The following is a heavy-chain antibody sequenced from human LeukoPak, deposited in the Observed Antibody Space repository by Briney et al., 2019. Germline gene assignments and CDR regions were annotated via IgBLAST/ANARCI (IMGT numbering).Heavy chain of an antibody. CDR2: ISGSGGST. Sequence: PGGSLRLSCAASGFTFSSYAMSWVRQAPGKGLEWVSAISGSGGSTYYADSVKGRFTISRDNSKNALYLQMNSLRAEDTAVYYCAKPRSGYSYGYPGTGDYWGQGTLVTVSS. J-gene: IGHJ4*02. D-gene: IGHD5-18*01. V-gene: IGHV3-23*01. CDR3: AKPRSGYSYGYPGTGDY. CDR1: GFTFSSYA.